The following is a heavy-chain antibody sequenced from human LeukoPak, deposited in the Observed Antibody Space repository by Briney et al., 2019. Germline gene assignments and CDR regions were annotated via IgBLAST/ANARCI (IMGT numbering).Heavy chain of an antibody. CDR2: IIPIIGTA. J-gene: IGHJ4*02. D-gene: IGHD3-22*01. Sequence: GASVKVSCKASGYTFTSYAISWVRQAPGQGLEWMGGIIPIIGTANYAQKFQGRVTITADKSTSTAYMELSSLRSEDTAVYYCAREVSDSSGYYYFDYWGQGTLVTVSS. CDR1: GYTFTSYA. CDR3: AREVSDSSGYYYFDY. V-gene: IGHV1-69*06.